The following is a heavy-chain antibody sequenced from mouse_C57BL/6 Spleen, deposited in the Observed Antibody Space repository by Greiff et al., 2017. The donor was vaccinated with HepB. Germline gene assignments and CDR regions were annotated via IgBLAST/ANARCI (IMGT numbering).Heavy chain of an antibody. V-gene: IGHV3-6*01. Sequence: ESGPGLVKPSQSLSLTCSVTGYSITSGYYWNWIRQFPGNKLEWMGYISYDGSNNYNPSLKNRISITRDTSKNQFFMKLNSVTTEDTATYYGARGSSGYLYYYAMDYWGQGTSVTVSS. CDR2: ISYDGSN. D-gene: IGHD3-2*02. CDR3: ARGSSGYLYYYAMDY. CDR1: GYSITSGYY. J-gene: IGHJ4*01.